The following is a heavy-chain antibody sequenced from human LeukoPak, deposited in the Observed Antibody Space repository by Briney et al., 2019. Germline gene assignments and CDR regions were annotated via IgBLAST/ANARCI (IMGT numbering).Heavy chain of an antibody. J-gene: IGHJ4*02. V-gene: IGHV3-7*01. CDR3: ARDSSGYAHAIDY. CDR2: INQDGSDR. CDR1: GFTFSSYW. Sequence: PGGSLRLSCAASGFTFSSYWMSWVRQAPGKGLEWVANINQDGSDRGYVDSVKGRFTISRDNAKNSVYLQMNILRAEDTAVYYCARDSSGYAHAIDYWGQGTLVTVSS. D-gene: IGHD5-12*01.